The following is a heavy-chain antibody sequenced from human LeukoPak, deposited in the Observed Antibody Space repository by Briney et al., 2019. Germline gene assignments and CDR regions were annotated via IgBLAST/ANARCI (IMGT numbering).Heavy chain of an antibody. CDR2: IYSGGST. Sequence: PGGSLRLSCAASGFTFSTYAMSWVRQAPGKGLEWVSVIYSGGSTYYADSVKGRFTISRDNSKNTLYLQMNSLRAEDTAVYYCARDRGGLDYWGQGTLVTVSS. V-gene: IGHV3-66*01. CDR1: GFTFSTYA. D-gene: IGHD2-15*01. CDR3: ARDRGGLDY. J-gene: IGHJ4*02.